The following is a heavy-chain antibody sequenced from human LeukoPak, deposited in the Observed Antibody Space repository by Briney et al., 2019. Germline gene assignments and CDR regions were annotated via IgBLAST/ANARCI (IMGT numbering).Heavy chain of an antibody. V-gene: IGHV4-59*01. CDR2: IYYSGST. D-gene: IGHD6-13*01. J-gene: IGHJ4*02. CDR1: GGSISSYY. Sequence: SETLSLTCTVSGGSISSYYWSWIRQPPGKGLEWIGYIYYSGSTNYNPSLKSRVTISVDTSKNQFSLKLSSVTAADTAVYYCARGKLVAAAGLFDYWGQGTLVTVSS. CDR3: ARGKLVAAAGLFDY.